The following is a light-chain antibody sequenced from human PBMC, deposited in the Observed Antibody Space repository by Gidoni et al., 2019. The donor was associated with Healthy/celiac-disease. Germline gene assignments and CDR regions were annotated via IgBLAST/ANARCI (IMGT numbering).Light chain of an antibody. Sequence: DIQMTQSPSSLSASVGDRVTITCRASQSISSYLNWYQQKPGKAPKLLIYAATSLQSGVPSRFSGSGSGTDFTLTISSLQPEDFATYYCQQSYSTRCTFXGXTKVXIK. J-gene: IGKJ4*01. CDR2: AAT. CDR1: QSISSY. CDR3: QQSYSTRCT. V-gene: IGKV1-39*01.